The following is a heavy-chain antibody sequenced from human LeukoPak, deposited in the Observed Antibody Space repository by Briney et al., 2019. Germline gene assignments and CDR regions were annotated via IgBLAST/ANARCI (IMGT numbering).Heavy chain of an antibody. Sequence: GGSLRLSCAASGFTFSSYGMHWVRQAPGKGLEWVSSISSSSSYIYYADSVKGRFTISRDNAKNSLYLQMNSLRAEDTAVNYCASYGPRGFDYWGQGTLVTVSS. D-gene: IGHD3-10*01. CDR2: ISSSSSYI. V-gene: IGHV3-21*01. CDR3: ASYGPRGFDY. CDR1: GFTFSSYG. J-gene: IGHJ4*02.